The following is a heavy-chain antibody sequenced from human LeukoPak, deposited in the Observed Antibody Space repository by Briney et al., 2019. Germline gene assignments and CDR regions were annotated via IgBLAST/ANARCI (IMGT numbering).Heavy chain of an antibody. CDR3: AELGITMIGGV. CDR2: INQEGSER. V-gene: IGHV3-7*01. J-gene: IGHJ6*04. CDR1: GFTFSSYS. D-gene: IGHD3-10*02. Sequence: GGSLRLSCAASGFTFSSYSMNWVRQAPGKGLEWVGNINQEGSERNHGDSVRGRFTISRDNAKNSLYLQMNSLRAEDTAVYYCAELGITMIGGVWGKGTTVTISS.